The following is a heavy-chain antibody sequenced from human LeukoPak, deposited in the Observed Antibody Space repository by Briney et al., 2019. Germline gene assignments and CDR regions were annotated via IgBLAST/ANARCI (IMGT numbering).Heavy chain of an antibody. V-gene: IGHV1-8*01. Sequence: ASVKVSCKASGYTFTSYDINWVRQATGQGPEWMGWMNPHNGNTGYAQKFQGRVTMTRNTSISTAYMELSSLRSEDTAVYYCARAYTAMILDYWGQGTLVTVSS. J-gene: IGHJ4*02. CDR2: MNPHNGNT. CDR3: ARAYTAMILDY. D-gene: IGHD5-18*01. CDR1: GYTFTSYD.